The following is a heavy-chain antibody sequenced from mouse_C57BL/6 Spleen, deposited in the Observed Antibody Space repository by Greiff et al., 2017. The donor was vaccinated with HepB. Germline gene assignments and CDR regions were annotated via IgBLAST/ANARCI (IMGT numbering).Heavy chain of an antibody. J-gene: IGHJ4*01. CDR2: INYDGSST. CDR3: ARAYYSNDYAMDY. D-gene: IGHD2-5*01. CDR1: GFTFSDYY. Sequence: EVKVVESEGGLVQPGSSMKLSCTASGFTFSDYYMAWVRQVPEKGLEWVANINYDGSSTYYLDSLKSRFIISRDNAKNILYLQMSSLKSEDTATYYCARAYYSNDYAMDYWGQGTSVTVSS. V-gene: IGHV5-16*01.